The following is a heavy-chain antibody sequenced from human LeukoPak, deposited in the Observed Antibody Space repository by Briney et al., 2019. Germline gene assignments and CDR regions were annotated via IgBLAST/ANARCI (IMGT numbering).Heavy chain of an antibody. D-gene: IGHD1-26*01. V-gene: IGHV3-48*03. CDR3: ARDMEPDAFDI. CDR1: GIIFSSYE. CDR2: ISSSGSSI. J-gene: IGHJ3*02. Sequence: GGSLRLSCAASGIIFSSYEMNWVRQALGKGLEWVSYISSSGSSIYYADSVKGRFTIPRDNAKNSLYLQMNSLRAEDTAVYYCARDMEPDAFDIWGQGTMVTVSS.